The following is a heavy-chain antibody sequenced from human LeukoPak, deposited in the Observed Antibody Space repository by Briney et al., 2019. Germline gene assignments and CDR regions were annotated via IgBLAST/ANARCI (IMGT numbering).Heavy chain of an antibody. Sequence: PGGSLRLSCAASGFTFSSYSMNWVRQAPGKGLEWVSSISSSSSYIYYADSVKGRFTISRDNAKNSLYLQMNSLRAEDTAVYYCARVDLMRGYSGCSDYWGQGTLVTVSS. CDR2: ISSSSSYI. D-gene: IGHD5-12*01. CDR3: ARVDLMRGYSGCSDY. J-gene: IGHJ4*02. V-gene: IGHV3-21*01. CDR1: GFTFSSYS.